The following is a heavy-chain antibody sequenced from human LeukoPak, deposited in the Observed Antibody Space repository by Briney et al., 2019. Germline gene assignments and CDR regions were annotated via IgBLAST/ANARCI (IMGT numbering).Heavy chain of an antibody. CDR3: ARGSHDSSTGGAFDI. CDR2: INHSEST. J-gene: IGHJ3*02. CDR1: GGSFSGYY. V-gene: IGHV4-34*01. D-gene: IGHD3-22*01. Sequence: PSETLSLTFAVYGGSFSGYYWSWIRQPPGKGLEWSGEINHSESTNYNPSLKSRVTISVDTSKNQFSLKLSSVTAADTAVYYCARGSHDSSTGGAFDIWGQGTMVTVSS.